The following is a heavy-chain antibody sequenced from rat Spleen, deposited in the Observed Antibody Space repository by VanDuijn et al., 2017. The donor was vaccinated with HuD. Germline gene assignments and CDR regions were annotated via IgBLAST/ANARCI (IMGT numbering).Heavy chain of an antibody. Sequence: QVQLKESGPGLVQPSETLSLTCTVSGFSLTSYSVSWVRQPSGKGPEWMGKVWYDGDAAYNSTRKSRLSISRDTSKNQVFLKLNSLQIEDTGIYYCARAGEFGVDRDWLAYWGQGTLVTVSS. V-gene: IGHV2-63*01. J-gene: IGHJ3*01. CDR1: GFSLTSYS. CDR2: VWYDGDA. D-gene: IGHD4-3*01. CDR3: ARAGEFGVDRDWLAY.